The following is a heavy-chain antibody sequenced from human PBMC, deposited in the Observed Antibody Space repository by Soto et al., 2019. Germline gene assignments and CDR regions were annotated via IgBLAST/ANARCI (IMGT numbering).Heavy chain of an antibody. Sequence: EVQLVESGGGLVQPGGSLRLSCAASGFTFSSYAMHWVRQAPGKGLEYVSAITNNGRSTYYADSVKGRFTISRDNFKNTRYLQMGSLRPDDMAVYYCASAHNDGYYDYWGQGTLVTVSS. V-gene: IGHV3-64*07. CDR3: ASAHNDGYYDY. J-gene: IGHJ4*02. CDR1: GFTFSSYA. CDR2: ITNNGRST. D-gene: IGHD1-1*01.